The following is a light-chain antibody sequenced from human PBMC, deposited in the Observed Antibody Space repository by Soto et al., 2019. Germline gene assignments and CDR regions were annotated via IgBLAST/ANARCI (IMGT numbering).Light chain of an antibody. J-gene: IGKJ4*01. CDR3: QQYYKSPLT. V-gene: IGKV3-15*01. Sequence: EIVLTQSPATLSVSPGARVTLSCRASQSVTNSLAWYQQKPGQAPRLLISGASTRATGIPASFSGSGSETEFTLPISRLQSEDFAVYYCQQYYKSPLTFGGGTKVDIK. CDR1: QSVTNS. CDR2: GAS.